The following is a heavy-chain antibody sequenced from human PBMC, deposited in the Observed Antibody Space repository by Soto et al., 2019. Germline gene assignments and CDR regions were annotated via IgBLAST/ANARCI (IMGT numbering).Heavy chain of an antibody. CDR3: ARSPPHCTGGNSYLPEFDS. CDR2: ISGTGDST. CDR1: GFPFTAYA. J-gene: IGHJ4*02. V-gene: IGHV3-23*01. Sequence: EVQLLESGGGFVHPGGSLRLSCAASGFPFTAYAMSWVRQAPGKGPEWVSTISGTGDSTHYADSVKGRFTISRDNSKNILLLQMNSPRVEDTAIYYCARSPPHCTGGNSYLPEFDSWGQGTRVTASS. D-gene: IGHD2-8*02.